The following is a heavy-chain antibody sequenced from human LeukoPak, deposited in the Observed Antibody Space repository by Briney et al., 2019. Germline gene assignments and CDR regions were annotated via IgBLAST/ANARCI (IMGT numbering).Heavy chain of an antibody. CDR2: IYTSGST. V-gene: IGHV4-4*07. D-gene: IGHD3-10*01. Sequence: SETLSLTCTVSGGSISSYYWSWIRQPAGKGLEWIGRIYTSGSTNYNPSLKSRVTMSVDTSKNQFSLKLSSVTAADTAVYYCGRDTGELFNRSYSSYYMTSGAEGPRSPSP. CDR1: GGSISSYY. CDR3: GRDTGELFNRSYSSYYMTS. J-gene: IGHJ6*03.